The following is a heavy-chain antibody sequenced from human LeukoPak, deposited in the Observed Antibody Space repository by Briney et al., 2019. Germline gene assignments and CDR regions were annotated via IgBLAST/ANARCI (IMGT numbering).Heavy chain of an antibody. V-gene: IGHV4-59*08. CDR3: ARHLAHSSLIDY. CDR2: IYYSGST. J-gene: IGHJ4*02. Sequence: PSETLSLTCTVPGGSISSYYWSWIRQPPGKGLEWIGYIYYSGSTNYNPSLKSRVTISVDTSKNQFSLKLSSVTAADTAVYYCARHLAHSSLIDYWGQGTLVTVSS. D-gene: IGHD6-13*01. CDR1: GGSISSYY.